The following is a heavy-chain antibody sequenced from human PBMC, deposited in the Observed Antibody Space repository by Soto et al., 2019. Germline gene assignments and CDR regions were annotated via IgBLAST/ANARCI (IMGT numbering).Heavy chain of an antibody. J-gene: IGHJ3*01. CDR2: IYWDDDT. V-gene: IGHV2-5*02. D-gene: IGHD3-3*01. CDR1: GFSLTTSGVG. Sequence: QITLKESGPPLVRPTQTLTLACSLSGFSLTTSGVGVCWIRQPPGKALEFLAPIYWDDDTRYRPSLRTRLTITKDTSKNLVVLTMTNVDPVDTATYYCVRVWSGFFVPRHRDAFDLWGQGTMVTVSS. CDR3: VRVWSGFFVPRHRDAFDL.